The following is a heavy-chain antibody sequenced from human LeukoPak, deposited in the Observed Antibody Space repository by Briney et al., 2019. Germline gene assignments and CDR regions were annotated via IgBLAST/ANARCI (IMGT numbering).Heavy chain of an antibody. Sequence: SQTLSLTCTVSGGSISSGSYYWGWIRQPPGKGLEWIGSIYYSGSTYYNPSLKSRVTISVDTSKNQFSLKLSSVTAADTAVYYCGSGYSSSWYPFDYWGQGTLVTVSS. CDR2: IYYSGST. CDR1: GGSISSGSYY. J-gene: IGHJ4*02. CDR3: GSGYSSSWYPFDY. D-gene: IGHD6-13*01. V-gene: IGHV4-39*01.